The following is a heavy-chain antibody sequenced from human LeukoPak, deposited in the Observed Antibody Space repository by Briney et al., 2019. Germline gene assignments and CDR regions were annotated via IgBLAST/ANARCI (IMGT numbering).Heavy chain of an antibody. J-gene: IGHJ3*02. D-gene: IGHD3-10*01. CDR2: IFKTGST. V-gene: IGHV4-30-4*01. CDR3: ARESDLWFGELFPLDAFDI. CDR1: GGSISSGDFY. Sequence: SETLSLTCTVSGGSISSGDFYWSWIRQPPGKGLEWIGYIFKTGSTYYNPSLRSRVTISVDTSKNQFSLKLSSVTAADTAVYYCARESDLWFGELFPLDAFDIWGQGTLVTVSS.